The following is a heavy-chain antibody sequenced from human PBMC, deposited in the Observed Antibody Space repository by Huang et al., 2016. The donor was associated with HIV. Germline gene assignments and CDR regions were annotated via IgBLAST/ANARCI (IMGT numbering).Heavy chain of an antibody. V-gene: IGHV3-74*01. Sequence: EVQLVESGGGLVQPGGSLRLSCAASGFTFSSYWMHWVRQAPGKGRVWVSLINSDGSSSGYADSVKGRLTISRDNAKNTLYLQMNSLRAEDTAVYYCVRDPRIQSWLNYFDYWGQGTLVSVSS. CDR1: GFTFSSYW. CDR3: VRDPRIQSWLNYFDY. D-gene: IGHD3-22*01. J-gene: IGHJ4*02. CDR2: INSDGSSS.